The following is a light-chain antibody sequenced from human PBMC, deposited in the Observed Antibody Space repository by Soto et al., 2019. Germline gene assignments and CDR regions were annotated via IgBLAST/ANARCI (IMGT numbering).Light chain of an antibody. CDR2: GTS. V-gene: IGLV1-40*01. CDR3: QSYDSSLSGYV. Sequence: QSVLTQPPSLSGAPGQRVTISCTGSSSNIGAGYDVHWYQQLPGTAPKLLIDGTSNRPSGVPDRFSVSKSGTSASLAITGLQAEDDADYYCQSYDSSLSGYVFGTGTKVTVL. J-gene: IGLJ1*01. CDR1: SSNIGAGYD.